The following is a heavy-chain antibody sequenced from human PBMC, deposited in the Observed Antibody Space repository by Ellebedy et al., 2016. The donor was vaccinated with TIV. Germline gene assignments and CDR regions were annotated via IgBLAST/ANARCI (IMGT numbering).Heavy chain of an antibody. J-gene: IGHJ4*02. CDR2: ISGNGISP. CDR1: GFSFSTYA. CDR3: ASEWAGFDY. D-gene: IGHD1-26*01. V-gene: IGHV3-23*01. Sequence: PGGSLRLSCAASGFSFSTYALSWVRQAPGKGLEWVAAISGNGISPYYAGAVEGRFTVSRDNAKDSLYLQMNSLRAKDTAVYYCASEWAGFDYWGQGILVTVSS.